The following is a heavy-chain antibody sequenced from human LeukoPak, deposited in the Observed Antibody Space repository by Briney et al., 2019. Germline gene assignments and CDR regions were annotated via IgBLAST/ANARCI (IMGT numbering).Heavy chain of an antibody. Sequence: GGSLRLSCAASGFTFSSYWMHWVRQTPGKGLLWVSRINTDGRITDYADSVRGRFTISRDNARNTLYLRMTSLRPEDTAVYYCARDLRGARDYWGQGTLVTVSS. CDR1: GFTFSSYW. CDR3: ARDLRGARDY. V-gene: IGHV3-74*01. J-gene: IGHJ4*02. D-gene: IGHD1-26*01. CDR2: INTDGRIT.